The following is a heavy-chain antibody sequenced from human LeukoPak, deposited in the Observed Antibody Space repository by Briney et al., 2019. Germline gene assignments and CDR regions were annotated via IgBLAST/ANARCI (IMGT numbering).Heavy chain of an antibody. V-gene: IGHV3-53*01. J-gene: IGHJ6*03. Sequence: GGSLRLSCAASGFTVSSKYMNWVRQAPGKGLEWVSVIESGGSTYYADSVKGRFTISRDNAKNSLYLQMNSLRAEDTAVFYCARETVEMATIGWGYYYYMDVWGKGTTVTVSS. CDR2: IESGGST. D-gene: IGHD5-24*01. CDR3: ARETVEMATIGWGYYYYMDV. CDR1: GFTVSSKY.